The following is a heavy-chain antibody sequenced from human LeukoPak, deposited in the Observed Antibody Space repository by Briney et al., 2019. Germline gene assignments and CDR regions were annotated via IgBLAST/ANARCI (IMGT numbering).Heavy chain of an antibody. CDR2: ISGSGGST. CDR1: GFTFSSYA. J-gene: IGHJ6*03. D-gene: IGHD1-1*01. V-gene: IGHV3-23*01. CDR3: AKSATLNVYYYYYYMDV. Sequence: PGGSLRLSCAASGFTFSSYAMSWVRQAPGKGLEWVSAISGSGGSTYYADSVKGRFTISRDNSKTTLYLQMNSLRAEDTAVYYCAKSATLNVYYYYYYMDVWGKGTTVTVSS.